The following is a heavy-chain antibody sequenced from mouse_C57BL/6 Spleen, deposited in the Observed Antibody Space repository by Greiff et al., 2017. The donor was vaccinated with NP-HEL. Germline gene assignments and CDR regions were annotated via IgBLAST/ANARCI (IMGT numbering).Heavy chain of an antibody. D-gene: IGHD1-1*01. CDR3: ARGDYGSSSAWFAY. J-gene: IGHJ3*01. V-gene: IGHV1-82*01. CDR2: IYPGDGDT. CDR1: GYAFSSSW. Sequence: QVQLQQSGPELVKPGASVKISCKASGYAFSSSWMNWVKQRPGKGLEWIGRIYPGDGDTNYNGKFKGKATLTADKSSSTAYMQLSSLTSEDSAVYFCARGDYGSSSAWFAYCGQGTLVTVSA.